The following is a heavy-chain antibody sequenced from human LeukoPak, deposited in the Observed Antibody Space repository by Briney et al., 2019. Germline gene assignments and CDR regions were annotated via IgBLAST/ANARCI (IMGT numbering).Heavy chain of an antibody. J-gene: IGHJ3*02. D-gene: IGHD6-6*01. CDR2: IYYSGST. V-gene: IGHV4-39*01. Sequence: PSETLSLTCTVSGGSISSSSYYWGWIRQPPGKGLEWIGSIYYSGSTYYNPSLKSRVTISVDTSKNQFSLKLSSVTAADTAVYYCARRAEYSSPFYDAFDIWGQGTMVTVSS. CDR1: GGSISSSSYY. CDR3: ARRAEYSSPFYDAFDI.